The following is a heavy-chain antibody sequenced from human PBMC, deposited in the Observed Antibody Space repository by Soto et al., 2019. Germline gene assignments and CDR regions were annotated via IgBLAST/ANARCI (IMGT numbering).Heavy chain of an antibody. Sequence: QVQLVESGGGVVQPGRSLRLSCAASGFTFSSYGMHWVRQAPGKGLEWVAVISYDGSNKYYADSVKGRFTISRDNSKNTLYLQMNSLRAEDTAVYYCAKDLVKAPRIAAAGVANWGQGTLVTVSS. V-gene: IGHV3-30*18. CDR1: GFTFSSYG. CDR2: ISYDGSNK. J-gene: IGHJ4*02. CDR3: AKDLVKAPRIAAAGVAN. D-gene: IGHD6-13*01.